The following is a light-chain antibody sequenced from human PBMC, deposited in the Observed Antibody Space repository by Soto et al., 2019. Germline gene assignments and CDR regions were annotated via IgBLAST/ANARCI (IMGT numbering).Light chain of an antibody. Sequence: AIQMTQSPPSLSASVGDRVTITCRASQAIKSALAWYQQKPGKAPKLLIFDASSLQSGVPSRFRGSGAGTDFTLTISSLQLEDFATYYCLQDYNYPRTFGQGTDLEI. CDR1: QAIKSA. V-gene: IGKV1-6*01. CDR3: LQDYNYPRT. J-gene: IGKJ2*01. CDR2: DAS.